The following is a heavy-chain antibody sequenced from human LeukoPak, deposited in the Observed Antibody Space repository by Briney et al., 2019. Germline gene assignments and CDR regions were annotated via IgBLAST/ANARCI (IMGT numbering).Heavy chain of an antibody. J-gene: IGHJ4*02. Sequence: GASVKVSCKASGYTFTSYYMHWVRQAPGQGLEWMGIINPSGGSTSYAQKFQGRVTMTRDTSTSTVYMEQSSLRSEDTAVYYCARDGGITMVRGVEVDYWGQGTLVTVSS. CDR1: GYTFTSYY. V-gene: IGHV1-46*01. CDR2: INPSGGST. D-gene: IGHD3-10*01. CDR3: ARDGGITMVRGVEVDY.